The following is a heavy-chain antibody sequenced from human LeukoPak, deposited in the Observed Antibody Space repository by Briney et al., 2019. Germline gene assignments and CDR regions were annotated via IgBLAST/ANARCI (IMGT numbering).Heavy chain of an antibody. CDR2: IKQDGSEK. CDR3: ATSYDMGWLIGY. J-gene: IGHJ4*02. V-gene: IGHV3-7*03. Sequence: PGGSLRLSCAASGFTFGDTWMNWVRQVPGQGLESVANIKQDGSEKFYVASVKGRFTISRDNGKSSLYLQMNSLRAEDTALYYCATSYDMGWLIGYWGQGTLVTVSS. D-gene: IGHD3/OR15-3a*01. CDR1: GFTFGDTW.